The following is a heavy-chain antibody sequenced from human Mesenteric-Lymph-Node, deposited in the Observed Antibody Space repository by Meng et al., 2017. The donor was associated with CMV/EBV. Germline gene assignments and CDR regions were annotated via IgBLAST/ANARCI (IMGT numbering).Heavy chain of an antibody. CDR3: ARLNQLLYRENWFDP. V-gene: IGHV4-34*01. Sequence: GSLRLSCAVYGGSFSGYYWTWIRQPPGKGLEWIGEINHSGSTTYDSSLKTRVTISVDTSKNQFSLNLKSVTAADTAVYFCARLNQLLYRENWFDPWGQGTLVTVSS. D-gene: IGHD2-2*02. CDR2: INHSGST. CDR1: GGSFSGYY. J-gene: IGHJ5*02.